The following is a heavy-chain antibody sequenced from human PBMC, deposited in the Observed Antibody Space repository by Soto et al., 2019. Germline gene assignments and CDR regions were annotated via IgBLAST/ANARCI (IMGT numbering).Heavy chain of an antibody. J-gene: IGHJ4*02. V-gene: IGHV4-59*01. CDR1: GGSISSYY. D-gene: IGHD2-2*01. Sequence: PSETLSLTCTVSGGSISSYYWSWIRQPPGKGLEWIGYIYYSGSTNYNPSLKSRVTISVDTSKNQFSLKLSSVTAADTAVYYCGRSVVVPAAIFDYWGQGTLVTVSS. CDR3: GRSVVVPAAIFDY. CDR2: IYYSGST.